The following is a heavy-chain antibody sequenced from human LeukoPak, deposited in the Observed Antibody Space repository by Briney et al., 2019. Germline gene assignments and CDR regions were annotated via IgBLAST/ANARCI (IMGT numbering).Heavy chain of an antibody. CDR3: ARSEMGTSLYYFDY. Sequence: GRSLRLSCAASGFIFSRYALHWVRQAPGKGLGWVAVISYDGSNKYYADSVKGRFTISRDSSKNTLFLQINSLRAEDTAVYFCARSEMGTSLYYFDYWGQGTLVTVSS. CDR2: ISYDGSNK. V-gene: IGHV3-30*04. J-gene: IGHJ4*02. CDR1: GFIFSRYA. D-gene: IGHD2-8*01.